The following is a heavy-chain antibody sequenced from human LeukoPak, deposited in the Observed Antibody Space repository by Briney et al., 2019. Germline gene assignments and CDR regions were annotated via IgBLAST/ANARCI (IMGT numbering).Heavy chain of an antibody. CDR1: GYSINSDYY. V-gene: IGHV4-38-2*01. CDR2: ISHSGST. D-gene: IGHD2-8*01. J-gene: IGHJ4*02. Sequence: SETLSLTCAVSGYSINSDYYWGWIRQPPGQGLECVGTISHSGSTYYNPSLKSRVTISLDTSKNQFSLKLTSVTAADTAVYFCARGSSSPDGVYFDYWGQGTLVTVSS. CDR3: ARGSSSPDGVYFDY.